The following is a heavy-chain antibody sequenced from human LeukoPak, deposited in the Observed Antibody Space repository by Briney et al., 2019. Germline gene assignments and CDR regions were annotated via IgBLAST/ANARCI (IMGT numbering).Heavy chain of an antibody. D-gene: IGHD6-19*01. J-gene: IGHJ6*02. CDR2: ISPTGSTT. Sequence: GGSLRLSCTASGFSFSGHWMHWARQLPGKGLVWVSRISPTGSTTSYADSVKGRFTVSRDNAKNTLYLQVNNLRAEDTAVYYCAKDQAVAGTGMDVWGQGTTVTVSS. CDR3: AKDQAVAGTGMDV. CDR1: GFSFSGHW. V-gene: IGHV3-74*01.